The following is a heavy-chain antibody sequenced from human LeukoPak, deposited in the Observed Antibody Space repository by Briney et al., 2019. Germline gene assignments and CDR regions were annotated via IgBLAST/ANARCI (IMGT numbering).Heavy chain of an antibody. Sequence: PGGSLRLSCAASGFTFSSYSMNWVRQAPGKGLGWVSVIYAGGSTYYADSVKGRFIISRDNSKNTLYLQMNSLRVEDTAVYYCARDGFIEGATTTKGGFDYWGQGTPVTVSS. V-gene: IGHV3-66*01. CDR3: ARDGFIEGATTTKGGFDY. CDR1: GFTFSSYS. D-gene: IGHD1-26*01. CDR2: IYAGGST. J-gene: IGHJ4*02.